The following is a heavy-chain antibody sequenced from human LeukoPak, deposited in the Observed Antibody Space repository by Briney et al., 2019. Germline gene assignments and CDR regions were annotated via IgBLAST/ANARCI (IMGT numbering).Heavy chain of an antibody. CDR1: GYTFTGYY. Sequence: ASVKVSCKASGYTFTGYYMHWVRQAPGQGLEWMGRINPNSGGTNYAQKLQGRVTMTTDTSTSTAYMELRSLRSDDTAVYYCAREGSDDAFDIWGQGTMVTVSS. CDR2: INPNSGGT. J-gene: IGHJ3*02. V-gene: IGHV1-2*06. CDR3: AREGSDDAFDI. D-gene: IGHD3-10*01.